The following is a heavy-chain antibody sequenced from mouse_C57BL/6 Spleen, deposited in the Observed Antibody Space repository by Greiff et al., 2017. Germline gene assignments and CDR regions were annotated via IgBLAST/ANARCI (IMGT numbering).Heavy chain of an antibody. D-gene: IGHD3-2*02. J-gene: IGHJ4*01. CDR3: ARGDSSGSYYYAMDY. V-gene: IGHV5-12*01. CDR2: ISNGGGST. Sequence: EVQLVESGGGLVQPGGSLKLSCAASGFTFSDYYMYWVRQTPEKRLEWVAYISNGGGSTYYPDTVKGRFTISRDNAKNTLYLQMSRLKSEDTAMYYCARGDSSGSYYYAMDYWGQGTSVTVSS. CDR1: GFTFSDYY.